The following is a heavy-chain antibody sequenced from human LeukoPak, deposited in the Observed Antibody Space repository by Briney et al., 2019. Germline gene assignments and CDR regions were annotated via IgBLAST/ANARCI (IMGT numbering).Heavy chain of an antibody. CDR3: AKDLTRRNDY. CDR1: GFTFSSYA. V-gene: IGHV3-23*01. CDR2: ISGSGGSP. J-gene: IGHJ4*02. Sequence: GGSLRLSCAASGFTFSSYAMSWVRQAPGEGLEWVSAISGSGGSPYYADSVKGRFNIYRDNSKNTLYLQMNSLRADDTAVYYCAKDLTRRNDYWGQGTLVTVSS.